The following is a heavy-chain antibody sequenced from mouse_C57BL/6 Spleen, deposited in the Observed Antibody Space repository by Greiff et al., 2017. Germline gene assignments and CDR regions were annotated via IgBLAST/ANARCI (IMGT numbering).Heavy chain of an antibody. CDR2: ISKGGGSN. CDR1: GFTFSDYY. CDR3: ARAIVTPYYAMDY. V-gene: IGHV5-12*01. J-gene: IGHJ4*01. Sequence: DVKLVESGGGLVQPGGSLTLSCAASGFTFSDYYLSWVRQTPEKRLAWVAYISKGGGSNYYPDTVKGRFTISRDNAKNTLYPQMSRLKSEDTAMYYCARAIVTPYYAMDYWGQGTSVTVSS. D-gene: IGHD2-5*01.